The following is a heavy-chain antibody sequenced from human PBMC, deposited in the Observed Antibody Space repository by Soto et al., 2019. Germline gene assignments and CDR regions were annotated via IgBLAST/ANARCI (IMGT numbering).Heavy chain of an antibody. J-gene: IGHJ4*02. V-gene: IGHV2-5*01. CDR1: GFSLTASGGA. CDR2: IYWNDDK. D-gene: IGHD1-1*01. Sequence: QITLKESGPTLVKPTQTLTLTCTFSGFSLTASGGAVGCIRQPPGKALEWLGIIYWNDDKYYNPSLKSRLTITKDTSKNQVVFTMTNVDPVDTATYYCARRYDPYYFDYWGQGTLVTVSS. CDR3: ARRYDPYYFDY.